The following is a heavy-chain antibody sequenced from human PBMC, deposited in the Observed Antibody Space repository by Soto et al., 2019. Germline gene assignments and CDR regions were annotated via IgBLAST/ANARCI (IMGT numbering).Heavy chain of an antibody. D-gene: IGHD5-18*01. CDR1: GGSFSGYY. J-gene: IGHJ4*02. V-gene: IGHV4-34*01. Sequence: SETLSLTCAVYGGSFSGYYWSWIRQPPGKGLEWIGEINHSGSTNYNPSLKSRVTISVDTSKNQFSLKLSSVTAEDTAVYYCARDYSSYGPFDYWGQGTLVTVSS. CDR2: INHSGST. CDR3: ARDYSSYGPFDY.